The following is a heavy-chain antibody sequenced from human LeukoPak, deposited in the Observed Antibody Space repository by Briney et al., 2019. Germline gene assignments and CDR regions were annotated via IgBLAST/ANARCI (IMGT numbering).Heavy chain of an antibody. CDR1: GYSFTSYW. D-gene: IGHD2-15*01. V-gene: IGHV5-51*01. Sequence: GESLKISCKGSGYSFTSYWICWVRQMPGKGLEWMGIIYPGDSDTRYSPSFQGQVTISADKSISTAYLQWSSLKASDTAMCYCARLAYCSGGSCYWPYFDYWGQGTLVTVSS. J-gene: IGHJ4*02. CDR3: ARLAYCSGGSCYWPYFDY. CDR2: IYPGDSDT.